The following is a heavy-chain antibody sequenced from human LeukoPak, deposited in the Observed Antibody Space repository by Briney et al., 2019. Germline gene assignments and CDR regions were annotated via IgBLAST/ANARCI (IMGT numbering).Heavy chain of an antibody. CDR3: ARVRSYGWFDP. Sequence: GGSLRLSCAASGFTFSTYWMGWVRQAPGKGLEWLANIKPDGSDKYYVDSVKGRFTISRDNAKNSLYLQMNSLRAEDTAVYYCARVRSYGWFDPWGQGTLVTVSS. CDR1: GFTFSTYW. V-gene: IGHV3-7*01. CDR2: IKPDGSDK. D-gene: IGHD1-26*01. J-gene: IGHJ5*02.